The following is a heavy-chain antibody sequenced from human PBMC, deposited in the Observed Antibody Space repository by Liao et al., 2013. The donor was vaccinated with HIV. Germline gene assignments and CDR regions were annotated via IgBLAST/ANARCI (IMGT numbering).Heavy chain of an antibody. CDR3: ARDPDLAH. V-gene: IGHV4-59*01. J-gene: IGHJ4*02. Sequence: QVHLQESGPGLVKPSETLSLTCSVSGGSINGDYWSWVRQPPGKGLEWIGCVHYSGITKYNPSLKSRVIISIDKYKNQFSLWLNSVTAADTAVYFCARDPDLAHWGRGTLVSVSS. D-gene: IGHD3-3*01. CDR1: GGSINGDY. CDR2: VHYSGIT.